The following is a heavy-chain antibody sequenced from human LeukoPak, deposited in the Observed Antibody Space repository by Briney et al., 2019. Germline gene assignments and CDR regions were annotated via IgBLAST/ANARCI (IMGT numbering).Heavy chain of an antibody. V-gene: IGHV3-23*01. Sequence: PGGSLGLSCAASGFTFSNHAMTWVRQAPGKGLEWVSAISGSGGSTNYADSVKGRFTISRDNSKNTLYLQMNSLRVEDTAVYYCATDWGSISCYGGYCFDHWGQGTLVTVSS. CDR3: ATDWGSISCYGGYCFDH. CDR2: ISGSGGST. D-gene: IGHD2-2*01. J-gene: IGHJ5*02. CDR1: GFTFSNHA.